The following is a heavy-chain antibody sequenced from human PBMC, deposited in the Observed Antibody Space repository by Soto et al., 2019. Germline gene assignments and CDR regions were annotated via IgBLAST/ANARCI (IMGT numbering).Heavy chain of an antibody. CDR1: GFTFSGYA. D-gene: IGHD2-2*01. CDR2: ISGSGGST. V-gene: IGHV3-23*01. CDR3: AKCHICNSCYAPYKYYSYGMDV. Sequence: PGGSLRLSCAASGFTFSGYAMSWVRQAPGKGLEWVSGISGSGGSTYYVDAVKGRFTVSRDNSKNRLYQQLNSLRDEDTAVYYCAKCHICNSCYAPYKYYSYGMDVWGQGTTVTVYS. J-gene: IGHJ6*02.